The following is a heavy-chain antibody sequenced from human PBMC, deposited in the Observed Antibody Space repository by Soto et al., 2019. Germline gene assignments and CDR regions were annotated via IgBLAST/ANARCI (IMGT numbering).Heavy chain of an antibody. CDR1: GGSISSGGYY. V-gene: IGHV4-31*03. CDR2: IYYSGST. CDR3: ARFGYYDFWSGYYAPDWFDP. D-gene: IGHD3-3*01. Sequence: SETLSLTCTVPGGSISSGGYYWSWIRQHPGKGLEWIGYIYYSGSTYYNPSLKSRVTISVDTSKNQFSLKLSSVTAADTAVYYCARFGYYDFWSGYYAPDWFDPWGQGTLVTVSS. J-gene: IGHJ5*02.